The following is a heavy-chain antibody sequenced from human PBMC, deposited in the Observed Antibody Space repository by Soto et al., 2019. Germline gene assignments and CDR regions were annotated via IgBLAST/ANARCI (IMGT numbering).Heavy chain of an antibody. CDR2: TYYRSKWYN. V-gene: IGHV6-1*01. J-gene: IGHJ6*02. CDR3: ARGLTKYYDFWSGYYNYYYYYGMDV. Sequence: PSQTLSLTCVISGDSVSSDSAAWNWIRQSPSRGLEWLGRTYYRSKWYNDYAVSVKSRITINPDTSKNQFSLQLNSVTPEDTAVYYCARGLTKYYDFWSGYYNYYYYYGMDVWGQGTTVTVSS. CDR1: GDSVSSDSAA. D-gene: IGHD3-3*01.